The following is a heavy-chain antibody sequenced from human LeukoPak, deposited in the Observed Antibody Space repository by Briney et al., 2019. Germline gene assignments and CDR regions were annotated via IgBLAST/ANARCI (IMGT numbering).Heavy chain of an antibody. CDR2: INVGNGDT. V-gene: IGHV1-3*01. CDR3: ATSEEGR. J-gene: IGHJ4*02. D-gene: IGHD2-15*01. Sequence: ASVKVSCKASGHTFINYAIHWVRQGPGQRLEWVGWINVGNGDTKYSQRFQGRVTITRDTSASTAYMELSRLRSEDTAIYYCATSEEGRWGQGTLVTVSS. CDR1: GHTFINYA.